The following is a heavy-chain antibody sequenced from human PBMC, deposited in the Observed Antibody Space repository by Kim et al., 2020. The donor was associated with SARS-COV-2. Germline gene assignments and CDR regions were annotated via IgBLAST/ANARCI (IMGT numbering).Heavy chain of an antibody. CDR2: ISAYNGNT. J-gene: IGHJ6*02. D-gene: IGHD3-9*01. Sequence: ASVKVSCKASGYTFTSYGISWVRQAPGQGLEWMGLISAYNGNTNYAQKLQGRVTMTTDTSTSTAYMELRSLRSDDTAVYYCARDRSIGVLRYFDWSSGDGMDVWGQGTTVTVSS. CDR3: ARDRSIGVLRYFDWSSGDGMDV. V-gene: IGHV1-18*01. CDR1: GYTFTSYG.